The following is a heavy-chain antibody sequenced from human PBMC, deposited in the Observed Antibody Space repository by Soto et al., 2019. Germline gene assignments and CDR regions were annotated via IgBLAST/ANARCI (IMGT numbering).Heavy chain of an antibody. D-gene: IGHD3-10*01. J-gene: IGHJ4*02. Sequence: QVQLVQSGAEVKKPGSSVKVSCKASGATFSSYTFNWVRQAPDLGLEWMGRIIPILGVPNYAQNFQDRVTITADKSTSTVYMELSSLRSEDTAVYYCATGLVRGVITAGGYWGQGTLVTVSS. CDR3: ATGLVRGVITAGGY. V-gene: IGHV1-69*02. CDR2: IIPILGVP. CDR1: GATFSSYT.